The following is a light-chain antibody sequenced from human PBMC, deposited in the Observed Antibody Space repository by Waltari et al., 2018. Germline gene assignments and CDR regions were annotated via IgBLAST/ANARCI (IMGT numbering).Light chain of an antibody. CDR3: QQYSRYSDT. Sequence: DIQMTQSPSTLSASVGARVIITCRASQNISDWLAWYQQRSSKAPKLLIYKASSLQDGVPSSFSGSGSGTEFTLTINSLQPDDFASYHGQQYSRYSDTFGQGTKLETK. J-gene: IGKJ2*01. V-gene: IGKV1-5*03. CDR2: KAS. CDR1: QNISDW.